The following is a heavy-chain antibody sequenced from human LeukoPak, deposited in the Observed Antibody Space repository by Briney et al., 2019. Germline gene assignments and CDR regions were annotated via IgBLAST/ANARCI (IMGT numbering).Heavy chain of an antibody. D-gene: IGHD5-18*01. Sequence: SETLSLTCTVSGGSISSSSYYWGWIRQPPGKGLEWIGTIYYSGSTYYNPSLRSRVTISVDTSKNQFSLKLSSVTAADTAVYYCAREGSFRIQLWLRQEYYFDYWGQGTLVTVSS. CDR1: GGSISSSSYY. CDR3: AREGSFRIQLWLRQEYYFDY. CDR2: IYYSGST. V-gene: IGHV4-39*02. J-gene: IGHJ4*02.